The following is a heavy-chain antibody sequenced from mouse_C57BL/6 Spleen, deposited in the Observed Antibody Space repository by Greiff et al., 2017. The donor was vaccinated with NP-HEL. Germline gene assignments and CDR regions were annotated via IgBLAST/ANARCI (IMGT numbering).Heavy chain of an antibody. CDR3: ARSESRFYYFDY. Sequence: QVQLKQPGAELVRPGSSVKLSCKASGYTFTSYWMHWVKQRPIQGLEWIGNIDPSDSETHYNQKFKDKATLTVDKSSSTAYMQLSSLTSEDSAVYYCARSESRFYYFDYWGQGTTLTVSS. CDR2: IDPSDSET. V-gene: IGHV1-52*01. CDR1: GYTFTSYW. J-gene: IGHJ2*01.